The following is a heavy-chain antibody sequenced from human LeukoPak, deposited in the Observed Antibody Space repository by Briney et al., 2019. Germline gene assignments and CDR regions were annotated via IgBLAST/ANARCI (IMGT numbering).Heavy chain of an antibody. CDR2: IIPILGIE. D-gene: IGHD2-2*01. CDR3: AIVLVPAAGYYYMDV. Sequence: SVKVSCKASGGTFSSYAISWVRQAPGQGLEWMGWIIPILGIENYAQKFQGRVTITADKSTSTAYMELSSLRSEETAVYYCAIVLVPAAGYYYMDVWGKGTTVTVSS. CDR1: GGTFSSYA. V-gene: IGHV1-69*10. J-gene: IGHJ6*03.